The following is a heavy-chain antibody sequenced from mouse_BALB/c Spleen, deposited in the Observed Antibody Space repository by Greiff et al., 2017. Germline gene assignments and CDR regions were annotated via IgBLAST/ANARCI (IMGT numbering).Heavy chain of an antibody. D-gene: IGHD2-14*01. CDR3: RRGEVRLDY. Sequence: VQLQQPGAELVRPGASVKLSCTASGYTFTSYWMHWVKQTPEQGLEWIGRIGPYGSATHYTQKYKDKAILTVNKTSSTAYMILSSLTSEDAAYYYCRRGEVRLDYWGQGTTLTVSS. CDR2: IGPYGSAT. V-gene: IGHV1-52*01. CDR1: GYTFTSYW. J-gene: IGHJ2*01.